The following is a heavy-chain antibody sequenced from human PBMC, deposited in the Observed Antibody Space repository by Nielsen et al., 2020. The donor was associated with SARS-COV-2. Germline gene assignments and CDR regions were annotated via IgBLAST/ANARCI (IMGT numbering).Heavy chain of an antibody. V-gene: IGHV4-34*01. CDR1: GGSFSGYY. CDR3: AKDITVADDASDI. D-gene: IGHD6-19*01. J-gene: IGHJ3*02. Sequence: SETLSLTCAVYGGSFSGYYWSWIRQPPGKGLEWIGEINHSGSTYYNPSLKSRVTISVDTSKNQFSLKLSSVTAADTAVYYCAKDITVADDASDIWGQGTMVTVSS. CDR2: INHSGST.